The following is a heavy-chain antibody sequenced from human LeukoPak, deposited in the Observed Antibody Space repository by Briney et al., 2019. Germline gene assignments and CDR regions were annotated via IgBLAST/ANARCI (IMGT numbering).Heavy chain of an antibody. CDR2: ISGSGGLT. CDR1: GFTFSSYA. Sequence: GGSQRLSCAASGFTFSSYAMSWVRQAPGKGLEWVSVISGSGGLTYYADSVKGRFTISRDNSKNTLYLQMNSLRAEDTAVYYCAKHRYISSPYYFDYWGQGTLVTVSS. D-gene: IGHD6-13*01. V-gene: IGHV3-23*01. CDR3: AKHRYISSPYYFDY. J-gene: IGHJ4*02.